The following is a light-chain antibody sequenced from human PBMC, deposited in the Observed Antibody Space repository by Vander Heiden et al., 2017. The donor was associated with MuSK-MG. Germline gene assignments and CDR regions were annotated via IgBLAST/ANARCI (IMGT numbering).Light chain of an antibody. J-gene: IGKJ2*01. CDR2: DAS. CDR3: QQYDNLPF. V-gene: IGKV1-33*01. CDR1: QDISNY. Sequence: DIQMTQSPSSLSASVGDRVTITCQASQDISNYLNWYQKKPGKAPKLLIYDASNLETGVPSRCSGSGSGTDFTFTISSLQPEDIATYYCQQYDNLPFFGQGTKLEIK.